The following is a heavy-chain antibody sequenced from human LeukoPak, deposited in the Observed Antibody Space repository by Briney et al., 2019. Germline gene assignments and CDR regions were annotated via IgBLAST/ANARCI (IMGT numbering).Heavy chain of an antibody. CDR3: ARGGGYCSSTSCYNRYYMDV. Sequence: ASVKVSCKASGYTFTSYGISWVRQAPGQGLDWMGWISAYNVNTDYAQKLQGRVTMTTDTSTSTAYMELRSLRSDDTAVYYCARGGGYCSSTSCYNRYYMDVWGKGTTVTVPS. D-gene: IGHD2-2*02. J-gene: IGHJ6*03. V-gene: IGHV1-18*01. CDR1: GYTFTSYG. CDR2: ISAYNVNT.